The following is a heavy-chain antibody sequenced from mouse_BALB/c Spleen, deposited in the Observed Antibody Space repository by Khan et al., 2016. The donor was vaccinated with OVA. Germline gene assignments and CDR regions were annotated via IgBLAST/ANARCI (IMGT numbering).Heavy chain of an antibody. V-gene: IGHV5-6-3*01. J-gene: IGHJ4*01. CDR3: ARAPYYYGSKYAMDY. CDR1: GFTFSSYG. Sequence: EVELVESGGGLVQPGGSLKLSCAASGFTFSSYGMSWVRQTPDKRLELVATINSNGGSTYYPDSVKGRSTIPRDHAKNTPFLQMSSLNSEDTGMYYCARAPYYYGSKYAMDYWGQGTSVTVSS. D-gene: IGHD1-1*01. CDR2: INSNGGST.